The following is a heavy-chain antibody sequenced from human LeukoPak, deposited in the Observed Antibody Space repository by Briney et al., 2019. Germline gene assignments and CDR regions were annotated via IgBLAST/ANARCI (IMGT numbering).Heavy chain of an antibody. CDR2: IYYSGST. J-gene: IGHJ4*02. V-gene: IGHV4-59*01. CDR1: GGSISSYY. D-gene: IGHD4-23*01. Sequence: ASETLSLTCTVSGGSISSYYWSWIRQPPGKGLEWIGYIYYSGSTNYNPSLKSRVTISVDTSKNQFSLKLSSVTAADTAVYYCARDVGYGGNSGFGYWGQGTLVTVSS. CDR3: ARDVGYGGNSGFGY.